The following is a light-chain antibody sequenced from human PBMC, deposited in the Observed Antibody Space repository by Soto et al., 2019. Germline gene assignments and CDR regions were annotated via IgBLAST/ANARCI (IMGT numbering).Light chain of an antibody. CDR2: DAS. V-gene: IGKV3-11*01. Sequence: EIVLTQSPATLSLSPGERATLSCRASQSVRSYLAWYQQKPGQAPRLLIYDASNRATGIPARFSGSGSGTDFTLTISSLEPEDFAIYYCQQRNHWYTFGQGTKLEIK. J-gene: IGKJ2*01. CDR3: QQRNHWYT. CDR1: QSVRSY.